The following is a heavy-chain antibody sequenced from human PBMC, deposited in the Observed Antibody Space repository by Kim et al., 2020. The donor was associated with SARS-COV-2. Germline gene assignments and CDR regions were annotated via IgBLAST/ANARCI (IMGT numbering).Heavy chain of an antibody. V-gene: IGHV4-39*01. D-gene: IGHD4-17*01. CDR1: GGSISSRSYY. Sequence: SETLSLTCTVSGGSISSRSYYWGWIRQPPGKGLEWIGSIYYSGSTYYNPSLKSRVTISVDTSKNQFSLKLRSVTAADTAVYYCARHVGDGDPTWHDRFDPWGQGTLVTVSS. J-gene: IGHJ5*02. CDR3: ARHVGDGDPTWHDRFDP. CDR2: IYYSGST.